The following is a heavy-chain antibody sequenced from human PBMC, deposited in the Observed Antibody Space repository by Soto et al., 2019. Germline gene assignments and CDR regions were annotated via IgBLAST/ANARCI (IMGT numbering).Heavy chain of an antibody. D-gene: IGHD6-25*01. Sequence: QVQLVQSGAEVKKPGSSVKVSGKASGGTFSSYTISWVRQAPGQGLEWMGRIIPTLGIANYAQKFQGRVTSTAEKPTSTAGMELSSLRSEDTAGYYCARAGGLGMDVWGQGTTVPVS. V-gene: IGHV1-69*02. CDR1: GGTFSSYT. J-gene: IGHJ6*02. CDR3: ARAGGLGMDV. CDR2: IIPTLGIA.